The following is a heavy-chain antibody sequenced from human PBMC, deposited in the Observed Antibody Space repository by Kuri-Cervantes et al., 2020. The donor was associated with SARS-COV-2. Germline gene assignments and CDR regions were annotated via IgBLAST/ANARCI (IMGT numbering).Heavy chain of an antibody. CDR1: GDSISSSSFY. J-gene: IGHJ4*02. CDR2: IYYSGST. Sequence: SETLSLTCTVSGDSISSSSFYWGWIRQPPGKALEWIGSIYYSGSTHYNPSLRSRVTVSVDTSKNYFSLKLSSVTAADTAVYYCAVKFHYGDHSDYWGQGRQVTVSS. D-gene: IGHD4-17*01. V-gene: IGHV4-39*02. CDR3: AVKFHYGDHSDY.